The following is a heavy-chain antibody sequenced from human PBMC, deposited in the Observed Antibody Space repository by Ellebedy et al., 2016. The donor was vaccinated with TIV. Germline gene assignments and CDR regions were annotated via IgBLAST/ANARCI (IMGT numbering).Heavy chain of an antibody. D-gene: IGHD4-17*01. Sequence: GGSLRLSCAASRLTFSSYWMSWVRQAPGKGLEWEANIKQDGSERYYVDSVEGRFTISRDNAKNSLYLQMNSLRAEDTAMYYCASDGSYGDYLSPTHAFESWGQGTMVTVSS. J-gene: IGHJ3*02. CDR1: RLTFSSYW. V-gene: IGHV3-7*01. CDR3: ASDGSYGDYLSPTHAFES. CDR2: IKQDGSER.